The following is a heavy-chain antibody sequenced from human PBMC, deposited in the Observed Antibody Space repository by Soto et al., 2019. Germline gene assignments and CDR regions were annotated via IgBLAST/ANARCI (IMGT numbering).Heavy chain of an antibody. CDR2: IIPIFGTA. V-gene: IGHV1-69*13. CDR3: ASTYSSGWYIFDY. J-gene: IGHJ4*02. Sequence: SVKVSCKACGGTFSSYAISWVRQAPGQGLEWMGGIIPIFGTANYAQKFQGRVTITADESTSTAYMELSSLRSEDTAVYYCASTYSSGWYIFDYWGQGTLVTVSS. CDR1: GGTFSSYA. D-gene: IGHD6-19*01.